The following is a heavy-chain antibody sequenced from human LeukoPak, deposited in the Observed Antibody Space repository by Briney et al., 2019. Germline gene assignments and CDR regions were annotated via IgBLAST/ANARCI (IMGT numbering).Heavy chain of an antibody. CDR2: IKQDGSEK. J-gene: IGHJ3*02. CDR1: GFTFSSYA. Sequence: GGSLRLSCAASGFTFSSYAMSWVRQAPGKGLEWVANIKQDGSEKYYADSVKGRFTISRDNAKNSLYLQMNSLRAEDTAVYYCASTSDGYSSGWTLWSDAFDIWGQGTMVTVSS. D-gene: IGHD6-19*01. V-gene: IGHV3-7*01. CDR3: ASTSDGYSSGWTLWSDAFDI.